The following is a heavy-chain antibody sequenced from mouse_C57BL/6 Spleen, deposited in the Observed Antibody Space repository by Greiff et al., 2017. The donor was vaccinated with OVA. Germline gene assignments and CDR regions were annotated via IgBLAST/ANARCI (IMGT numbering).Heavy chain of an antibody. V-gene: IGHV5-6*01. CDR2: ISSGGSYT. J-gene: IGHJ2*01. D-gene: IGHD2-2*01. CDR1: GFTFSSYG. Sequence: EVKVVESGGDLVKPGGSLKLSCAASGFTFSSYGMPWVRQTPDKRLEWVATISSGGSYTYYPDSVKGRFTISRDNAKNTLYLQMSSLKSEDTAMYYCARQMVTTPYYFDYWGKGTTLTVSS. CDR3: ARQMVTTPYYFDY.